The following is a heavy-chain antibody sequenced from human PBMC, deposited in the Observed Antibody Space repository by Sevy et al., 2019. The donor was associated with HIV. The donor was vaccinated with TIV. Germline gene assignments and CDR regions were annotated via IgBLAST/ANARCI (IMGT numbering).Heavy chain of an antibody. CDR1: GFTFDDYG. D-gene: IGHD6-19*01. V-gene: IGHV3-20*04. Sequence: GGSLRLSCAASGFTFDDYGMSWVRQAPGKGLEWVSGFNWNGDRTGYADSVKGRFTISRDNAKNSLYLQMNSLRVEDMALYYCARDAIAVAGTDAFDIWGQGTLVTVSS. CDR3: ARDAIAVAGTDAFDI. CDR2: FNWNGDRT. J-gene: IGHJ3*02.